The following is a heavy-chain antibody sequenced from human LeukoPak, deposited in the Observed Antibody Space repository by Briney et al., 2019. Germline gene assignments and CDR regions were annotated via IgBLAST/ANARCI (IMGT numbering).Heavy chain of an antibody. J-gene: IGHJ5*02. V-gene: IGHV1-46*01. CDR2: INPSGSST. CDR3: ARGQNRRTLDWFDP. Sequence: ASVKVSCKVSGYTLTELSMHWVRQAPGQGLEWMGLINPSGSSTLYAQKFQGRVTVTRDMSTTTDYMELSSLRSEDTAVYYCARGQNRRTLDWFDPWGQGTLVTVSS. D-gene: IGHD1-14*01. CDR1: GYTLTELS.